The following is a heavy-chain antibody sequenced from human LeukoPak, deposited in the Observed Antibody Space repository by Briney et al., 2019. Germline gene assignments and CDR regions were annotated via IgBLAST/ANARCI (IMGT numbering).Heavy chain of an antibody. V-gene: IGHV4-34*01. CDR2: INHSGST. J-gene: IGHJ4*02. D-gene: IGHD5-18*01. CDR1: GGSFSGYY. Sequence: PSETLSLTCAVYGGSFSGYYWSWIRQPPGKGLEWIGEINHSGSTNYNPSLKSRVTISVHTSKNQFSLKLSSVTAADTAVYYCARGPPRRGYSYGYYFDYWGQGTLVTVSS. CDR3: ARGPPRRGYSYGYYFDY.